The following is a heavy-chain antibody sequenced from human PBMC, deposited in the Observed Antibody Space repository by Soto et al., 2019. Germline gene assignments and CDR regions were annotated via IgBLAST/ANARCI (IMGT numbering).Heavy chain of an antibody. CDR1: GFTFSSYS. CDR3: ARDPKTKKLGKVGLDY. J-gene: IGHJ4*02. D-gene: IGHD7-27*01. CDR2: ISSSSSTI. Sequence: GGSLRLSCAASGFTFSSYSMNWVRQAPGKGLEWVSYISSSSSTIYYADSVKGRFTISRDNAMNSLYLQMNSLRDEDTAVYYCARDPKTKKLGKVGLDYWGQGTLVTVSS. V-gene: IGHV3-48*02.